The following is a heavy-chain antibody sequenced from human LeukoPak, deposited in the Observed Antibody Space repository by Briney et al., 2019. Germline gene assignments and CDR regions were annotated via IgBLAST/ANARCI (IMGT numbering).Heavy chain of an antibody. D-gene: IGHD4/OR15-4a*01. Sequence: PAGGSLRLSCAASGFTFSNYGMHWVRQAPGKGLDWVAYVHYDGRTIDYADSVRGRFTISRDHSKSTLYVQMSSLRVEDTAVYYCAKDTGAWAIDYWGQGTLVTVSS. CDR1: GFTFSNYG. V-gene: IGHV3-30*02. CDR2: VHYDGRTI. CDR3: AKDTGAWAIDY. J-gene: IGHJ4*02.